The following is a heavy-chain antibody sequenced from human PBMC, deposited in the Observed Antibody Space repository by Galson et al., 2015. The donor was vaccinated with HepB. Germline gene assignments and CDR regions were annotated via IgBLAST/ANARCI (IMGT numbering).Heavy chain of an antibody. V-gene: IGHV3-49*04. D-gene: IGHD5-24*01. CDR3: TRDRDFGDGYKDY. CDR1: GFNFGDYA. CDR2: IRSKPYGGTP. Sequence: SLRLSCAGSGFNFGDYAMSWVRQAPGKGPEWVGFIRSKPYGGTPEYAASVKGRFTISRDDSKSVAYLQMNSLKTGDTAVYYCTRDRDFGDGYKDYWGQGTLVTVSS. J-gene: IGHJ4*02.